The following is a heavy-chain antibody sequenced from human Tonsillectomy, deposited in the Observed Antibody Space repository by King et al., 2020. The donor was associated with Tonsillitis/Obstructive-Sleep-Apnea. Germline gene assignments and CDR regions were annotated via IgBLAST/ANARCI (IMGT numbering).Heavy chain of an antibody. J-gene: IGHJ2*01. D-gene: IGHD4-17*01. V-gene: IGHV4-31*03. CDR3: ARGLYGDYVRPWYFDL. CDR1: GGSISSGGYY. CDR2: IYYSRTT. Sequence: QLQESGPGLVKPSQTLSLTCTVSGGSISSGGYYWSWIRQHPGKGLEWIGYIYYSRTTYYNPSLKSRVSISVDTSKNHFSLKLSSVTAADTAVYYCARGLYGDYVRPWYFDLWGCGTLVTVSS.